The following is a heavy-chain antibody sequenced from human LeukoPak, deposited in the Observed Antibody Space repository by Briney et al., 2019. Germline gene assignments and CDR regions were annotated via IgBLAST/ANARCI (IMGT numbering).Heavy chain of an antibody. J-gene: IGHJ5*02. V-gene: IGHV4-59*12. CDR2: IYYSGST. CDR1: GGSISSYY. CDR3: ARVYSSTHNWFDT. Sequence: TSETLSLTCTVSGGSISSYYWSWIRQPPGKGLEWIGYIYYSGSTNYNPSLKSRVTISVDTSKNQFSLKLSSVTAADTAVYYCARVYSSTHNWFDTWGQGTQVTVSS. D-gene: IGHD2-2*01.